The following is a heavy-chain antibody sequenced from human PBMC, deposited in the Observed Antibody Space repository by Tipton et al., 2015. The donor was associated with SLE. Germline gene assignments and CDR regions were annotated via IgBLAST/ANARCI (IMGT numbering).Heavy chain of an antibody. Sequence: HVTISADKSISTAYLQWSSLRAEDTAVYYCARDRGGGWFDPWGQGTLVTVSS. CDR3: ARDRGGGWFDP. J-gene: IGHJ5*02. V-gene: IGHV5-10-1*01. D-gene: IGHD3-10*01.